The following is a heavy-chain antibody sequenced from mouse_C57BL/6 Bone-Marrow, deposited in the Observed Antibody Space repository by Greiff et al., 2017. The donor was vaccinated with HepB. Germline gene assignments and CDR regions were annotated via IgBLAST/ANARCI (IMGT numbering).Heavy chain of an antibody. J-gene: IGHJ4*01. D-gene: IGHD4-1*01. Sequence: VKLVESGPGLVQPSQSLSITCTVSGFSLTSYGVHWVRQSPGKGLEWLGVIWSGGSTDYNAAFISRLSISKDNSKSQVFFKMNSLQADDTAIYYCARRGWDPYYAMDYWGQGTSVTVSS. CDR2: IWSGGST. CDR1: GFSLTSYG. V-gene: IGHV2-2*01. CDR3: ARRGWDPYYAMDY.